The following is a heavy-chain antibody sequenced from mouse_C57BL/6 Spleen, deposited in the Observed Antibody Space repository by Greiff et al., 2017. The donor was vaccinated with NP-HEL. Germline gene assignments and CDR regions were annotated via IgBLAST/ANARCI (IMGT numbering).Heavy chain of an antibody. CDR3: ARQGWDAFDY. CDR1: GFTFSSYT. D-gene: IGHD3-3*01. J-gene: IGHJ2*01. CDR2: ISGGGGNT. V-gene: IGHV5-9*01. Sequence: EVKVVESGGGLVKPGGSLKLSCAASGFTFSSYTMSWVRQTPEKRLEWVATISGGGGNTYYPDSVKGRFTISRDNAKNTLYLQMSSLRSEDTALYYCARQGWDAFDYWGQGTTLTVSS.